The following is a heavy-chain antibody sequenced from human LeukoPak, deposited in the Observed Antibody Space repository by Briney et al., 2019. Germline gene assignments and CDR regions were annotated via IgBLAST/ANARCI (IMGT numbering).Heavy chain of an antibody. J-gene: IGHJ4*02. CDR3: ARTRAYGGRPDY. V-gene: IGHV4-59*01. CDR2: ISYSGIT. D-gene: IGHD4-23*01. CDR1: GGSISSYY. Sequence: SETLSLTCTVSGGSISSYYWSWIRQPPGKGLEWIGYISYSGITNYNPSLKSRVTISVDTSKNQFSLELTSVTAADTAVYYCARTRAYGGRPDYWGQGTLVTVSS.